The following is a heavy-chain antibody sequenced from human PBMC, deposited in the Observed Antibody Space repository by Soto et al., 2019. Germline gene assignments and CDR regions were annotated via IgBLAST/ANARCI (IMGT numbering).Heavy chain of an antibody. V-gene: IGHV3-15*01. D-gene: IGHD3-10*01. CDR3: TTDGLTYYYGSGSYYNVLDY. CDR1: GFTSSNAW. CDR2: IKSKTDGGTT. Sequence: PGGSLRLSCAASGFTSSNAWMSWVRQAPGKGLEWVGRIKSKTDGGTTDYAAPVKGRFTISRDDSKNTLYLQMNSLKTEDTAVYYCTTDGLTYYYGSGSYYNVLDYWGQGTLVTVSS. J-gene: IGHJ4*02.